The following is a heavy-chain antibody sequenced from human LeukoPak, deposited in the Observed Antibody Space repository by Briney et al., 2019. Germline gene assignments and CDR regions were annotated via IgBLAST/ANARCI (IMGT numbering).Heavy chain of an antibody. J-gene: IGHJ4*02. V-gene: IGHV4-59*08. Sequence: PSETLSLTCSVSGGSISTYNWNWIRQPPGKGLEWISYISYNGSPDYNPSFKSRVTMSVDTSKGHFSLKLTSLTAADTAVYYCARFRGTSSWHQEVFDYWGQGTLVTVSS. CDR3: ARFRGTSSWHQEVFDY. D-gene: IGHD2-2*01. CDR2: ISYNGSP. CDR1: GGSISTYN.